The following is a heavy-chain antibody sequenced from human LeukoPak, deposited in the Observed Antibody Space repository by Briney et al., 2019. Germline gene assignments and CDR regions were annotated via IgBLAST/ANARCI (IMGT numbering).Heavy chain of an antibody. Sequence: ASVKVSCKASGYTFTGYYMHWVRQAPGQGLEWMGWINPNSGGTNYAQKFQGWVTMTRDTSISTAYMELSRLRSDDTAVYYCARKPDSSSWYESDDAFDIWGQGTMVTVSS. J-gene: IGHJ3*02. CDR1: GYTFTGYY. D-gene: IGHD6-13*01. CDR2: INPNSGGT. V-gene: IGHV1-2*04. CDR3: ARKPDSSSWYESDDAFDI.